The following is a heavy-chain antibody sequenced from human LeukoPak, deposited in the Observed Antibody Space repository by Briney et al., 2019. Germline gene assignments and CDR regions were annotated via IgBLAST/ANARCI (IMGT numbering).Heavy chain of an antibody. CDR3: AREGYYYDSSGYYSMDV. CDR1: GGSISSYY. D-gene: IGHD3-22*01. J-gene: IGHJ6*03. V-gene: IGHV4-4*07. CDR2: IYTSGST. Sequence: SETLSLTCTVSGGSISSYYWSWIRQPAGKGLEWIGRIYTSGSTNYNPSLKSRVTMSVDTSKNQFSLKLSSVTAADTAVYYCAREGYYYDSSGYYSMDVWGKGTTVTISS.